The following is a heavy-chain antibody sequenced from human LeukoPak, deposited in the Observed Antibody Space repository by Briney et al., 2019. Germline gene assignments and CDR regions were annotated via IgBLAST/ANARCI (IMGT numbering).Heavy chain of an antibody. Sequence: SETLYLTCTVSGGSISSYYWSWIRQPAGKGLEWIGRIYTSGSTNYNPSLKSRVTMSVDTSKSQFSLKLSSVTAADTAVYYCAREISTVTTVHWYFDLWGRGTLVTVSS. CDR2: IYTSGST. CDR1: GGSISSYY. CDR3: AREISTVTTVHWYFDL. V-gene: IGHV4-4*07. J-gene: IGHJ2*01. D-gene: IGHD4-17*01.